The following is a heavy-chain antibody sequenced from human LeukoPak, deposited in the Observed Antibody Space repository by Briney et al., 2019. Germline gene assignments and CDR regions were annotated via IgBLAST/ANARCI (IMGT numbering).Heavy chain of an antibody. Sequence: GESLTLSCTGSGCSFTSYWIGWVRQMPGKGLEWMGIIYPGDSDTRYSPSFQGQVTISADKSISTAYLQWRSLKDSDIDFYYRARPLYGSSTVDAFDLDGQGTRVTVTS. D-gene: IGHD6-13*01. CDR2: IYPGDSDT. CDR1: GCSFTSYW. J-gene: IGHJ3*01. CDR3: ARPLYGSSTVDAFDL. V-gene: IGHV5-51*03.